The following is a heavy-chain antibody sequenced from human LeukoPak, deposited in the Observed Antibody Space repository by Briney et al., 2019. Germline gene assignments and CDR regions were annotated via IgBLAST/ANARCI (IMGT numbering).Heavy chain of an antibody. Sequence: ASVKVSCKASGYTFTSYGISWVRQAPGQGLEWMGWISAYNGNTNYAQKLQGSVTMTTDTSTSTAYMELRSLRSDDTAVYYCARDREYYGSGSYYNGDYWGQGTLVTVSS. D-gene: IGHD3-10*01. CDR3: ARDREYYGSGSYYNGDY. J-gene: IGHJ4*02. CDR2: ISAYNGNT. V-gene: IGHV1-18*01. CDR1: GYTFTSYG.